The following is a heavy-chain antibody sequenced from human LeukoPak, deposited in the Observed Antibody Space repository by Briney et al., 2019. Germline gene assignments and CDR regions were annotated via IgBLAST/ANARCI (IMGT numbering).Heavy chain of an antibody. V-gene: IGHV3-33*01. CDR1: GFTFSSYG. CDR2: IWYDGSNK. J-gene: IGHJ6*02. D-gene: IGHD3-22*01. Sequence: TGGSLRLSCAASGFTFSSYGMHWVRQAPGKGLEWVAVIWYDGSNKDYADSVKGRFTISGDKSKNTLYLQMNSLRAEDTAVYYCAVYFESRGYYYGMDVWGQGTTVTVS. CDR3: AVYFESRGYYYGMDV.